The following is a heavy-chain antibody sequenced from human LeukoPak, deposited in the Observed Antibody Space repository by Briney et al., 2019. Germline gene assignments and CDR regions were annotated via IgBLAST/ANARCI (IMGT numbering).Heavy chain of an antibody. CDR1: GYTFTSYY. Sequence: GAAVRVSCTASGYTFTSYYLHWMRQAPGKGREWMGIVNPSGGTKNYAQKFQCRVTLTRHTSTITVYMVLSSLRSEDTAVYYCARDRGGVGATFLGYGMDVWGQGTTVTVSS. V-gene: IGHV1-46*01. J-gene: IGHJ6*02. CDR2: VNPSGGTK. CDR3: ARDRGGVGATFLGYGMDV. D-gene: IGHD1-26*01.